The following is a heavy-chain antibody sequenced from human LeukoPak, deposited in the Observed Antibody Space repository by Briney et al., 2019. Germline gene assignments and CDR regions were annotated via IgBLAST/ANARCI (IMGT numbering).Heavy chain of an antibody. D-gene: IGHD6-6*01. CDR1: GFTVSYSY. CDR2: LYRDGTT. CDR3: AKVMSIAARPPHKTYYYYGMDV. V-gene: IGHV3-53*01. Sequence: GGSLRLSCAASGFTVSYSYMSWVRQAPGKGLEWVSILYRDGTTHYADSVKGRFTISRDNSKNTLYLQMNSLRAEDTAVYYCAKVMSIAARPPHKTYYYYGMDVWGQGTTVTVSS. J-gene: IGHJ6*02.